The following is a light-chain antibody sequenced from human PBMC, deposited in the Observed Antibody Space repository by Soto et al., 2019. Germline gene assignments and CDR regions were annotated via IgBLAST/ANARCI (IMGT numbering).Light chain of an antibody. J-gene: IGKJ4*01. V-gene: IGKV3D-20*01. CDR3: QQYGSLIT. CDR1: QSITNNY. CDR2: DTS. Sequence: DIVLTQSPATLSLSPGERATLSCGASQSITNNYLAWYQQKPGLAPRLLIYDTSKRATGIPDRFSGSGSGTDFTLTISRLEPEDSAVSYCQQYGSLITFGGGTKVDIK.